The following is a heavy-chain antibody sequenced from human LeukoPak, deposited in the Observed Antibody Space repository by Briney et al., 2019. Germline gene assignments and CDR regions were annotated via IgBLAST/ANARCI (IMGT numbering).Heavy chain of an antibody. CDR3: ARGGRWLQFQFDY. CDR1: GGSISSSSYY. V-gene: IGHV4-61*05. D-gene: IGHD5-24*01. J-gene: IGHJ4*02. Sequence: SETLSLTCNVSGGSISSSSYYWGWIRQPPGKGLEWIGYIYYSGSTNYNPSLKSRVTISVDTSKNQFSLKLSSVTAADTAVYYCARGGRWLQFQFDYWGQGTLVTVSS. CDR2: IYYSGST.